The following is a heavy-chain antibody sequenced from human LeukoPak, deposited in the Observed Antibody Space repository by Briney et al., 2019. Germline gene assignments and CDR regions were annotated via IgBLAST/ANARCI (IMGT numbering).Heavy chain of an antibody. V-gene: IGHV3-20*04. CDR1: GFRFDDYG. J-gene: IGHJ6*03. Sequence: GGSLRLSCAAPGFRFDDYGMSWVRHVPGKGLNWVSGTNWDGASTGYADSVKGRFTISRDNVKNFLYLQMNSLRVEDTALYFCGRVYCSTTSCYDYYDYYMDVWGKGTTVTVSS. D-gene: IGHD2-2*01. CDR3: GRVYCSTTSCYDYYDYYMDV. CDR2: TNWDGAST.